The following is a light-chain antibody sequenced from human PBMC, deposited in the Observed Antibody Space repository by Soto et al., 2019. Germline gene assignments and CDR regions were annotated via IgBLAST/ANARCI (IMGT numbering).Light chain of an antibody. CDR2: GAS. J-gene: IGKJ1*01. V-gene: IGKV3-15*01. CDR1: QSVRNN. CDR3: QQYGSSPRT. Sequence: EIVMTQSPATLSVSPGERATLSCRASQSVRNNLAWYQQKPGQAPRLLIYGASTRATGIPARFSGSGSGTEFTLTISRLEPEDSAVYYCQQYGSSPRTFGQGTKVDIK.